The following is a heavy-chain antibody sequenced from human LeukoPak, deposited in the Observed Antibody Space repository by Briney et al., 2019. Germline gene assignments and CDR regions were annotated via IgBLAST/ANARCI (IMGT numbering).Heavy chain of an antibody. V-gene: IGHV3-74*03. J-gene: IGHJ3*02. CDR1: GFSLSNFA. Sequence: GGSLRLSCAASGFSLSNFAMSWVRQAPGKGPVWVSRINSDGTGTMYADSVKGRFTISRDNAKNTLYLQMNSLRAEDTAVYYCAKHPAFDIWGQGTMVTVSS. CDR2: INSDGTGT. CDR3: AKHPAFDI.